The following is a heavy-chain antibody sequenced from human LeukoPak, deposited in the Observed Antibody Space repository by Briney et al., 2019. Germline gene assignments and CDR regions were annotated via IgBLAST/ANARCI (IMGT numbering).Heavy chain of an antibody. V-gene: IGHV4-34*01. CDR2: INHSGST. J-gene: IGHJ6*03. Sequence: SETLSLTCAVYGGSFSDYYWSWIRQPLGKGLEWIGEINHSGSTNYNPSLKSRVTISVDTSKNQFSLKLFSVTAADTAVYYCARRWLHYYYMDVWGKGTTVTVSS. D-gene: IGHD4-23*01. CDR1: GGSFSDYY. CDR3: ARRWLHYYYMDV.